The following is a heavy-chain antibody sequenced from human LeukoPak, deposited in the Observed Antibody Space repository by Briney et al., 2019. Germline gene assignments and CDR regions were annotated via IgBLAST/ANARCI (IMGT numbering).Heavy chain of an antibody. Sequence: GGSLRLSCAASGFTFSSYAMSWVRQAPGKGLEWVSAISGSGGSTYYADSVKGRFTISRDNSKNTLYLQMNSLRAEDTAVYYCARVIWEPLGGGYYYYYYMDVWGKGTTVTVSS. J-gene: IGHJ6*03. CDR1: GFTFSSYA. CDR3: ARVIWEPLGGGYYYYYYMDV. D-gene: IGHD1-26*01. V-gene: IGHV3-23*01. CDR2: ISGSGGST.